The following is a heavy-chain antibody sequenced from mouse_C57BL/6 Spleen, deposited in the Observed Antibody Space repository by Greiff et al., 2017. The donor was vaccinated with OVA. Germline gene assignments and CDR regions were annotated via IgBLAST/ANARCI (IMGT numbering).Heavy chain of an antibody. Sequence: QVQLQQSGAELVRPGASVTLSCKASGYTFTDYEMHWVKQTPVHGLEWIGAIDPETGGTAYNQKFKGKAILTADKTSSTAYMELRSLTSEDSAVYYCESNYDYWGQGTTLTVSS. J-gene: IGHJ2*01. D-gene: IGHD2-1*01. CDR3: ESNYDY. CDR2: IDPETGGT. V-gene: IGHV1-15*01. CDR1: GYTFTDYE.